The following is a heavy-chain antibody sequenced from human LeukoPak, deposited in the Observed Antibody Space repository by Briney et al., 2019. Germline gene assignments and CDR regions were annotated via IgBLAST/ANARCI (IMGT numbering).Heavy chain of an antibody. CDR1: GNTLTELS. J-gene: IGHJ3*02. D-gene: IGHD2-21*02. Sequence: ASVKVSCKVSGNTLTELSMHWVRQAPGKGLEWMGGFDPEDGETIYAQKFQGRVTMTEDTSTDTAYMEVSSLKSEDTAVYYCARDHRGVVVTAIRAAVHAFDIWGQGTMVTVSS. CDR3: ARDHRGVVVTAIRAAVHAFDI. CDR2: FDPEDGET. V-gene: IGHV1-24*01.